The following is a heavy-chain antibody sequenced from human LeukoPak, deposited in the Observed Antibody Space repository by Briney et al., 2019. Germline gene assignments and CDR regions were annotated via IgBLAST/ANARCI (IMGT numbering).Heavy chain of an antibody. D-gene: IGHD5-18*01. CDR3: ARDLAYSRLDY. J-gene: IGHJ4*02. V-gene: IGHV3-7*01. CDR2: INPDGNKK. Sequence: GGSLRLSCAVSGLTFSSSWMDWVRQAPGKGLEWVASINPDGNKKYSADSVKGRFTISRDNAENSLYLQMNSLRVEDTAFYYCARDLAYSRLDYWGRGMLVTVSS. CDR1: GLTFSSSW.